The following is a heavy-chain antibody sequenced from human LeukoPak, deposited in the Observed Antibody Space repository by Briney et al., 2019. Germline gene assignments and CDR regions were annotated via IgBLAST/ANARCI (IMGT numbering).Heavy chain of an antibody. J-gene: IGHJ6*03. Sequence: PGRSLRLSCAGSGFTFDDYAMHWVRQAPGKGLEWVSGISWNSGSIGYADSVKGRFTISRDNSKNTLYLQMNSLRAEDTAVYYCAKSSGEVDRYYYYYMDVWGKGTTVTVSS. CDR1: GFTFDDYA. V-gene: IGHV3-9*01. CDR2: ISWNSGSI. CDR3: AKSSGEVDRYYYYYMDV. D-gene: IGHD7-27*01.